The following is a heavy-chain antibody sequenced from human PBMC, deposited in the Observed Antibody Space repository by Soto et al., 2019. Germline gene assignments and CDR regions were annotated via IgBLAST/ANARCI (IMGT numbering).Heavy chain of an antibody. Sequence: QVQLVQSGAEVKKPGASVKVSCRASGYTFTSYGISWVRQAPGQGLEWMGWISAYNDKTTYAQKFQGRLTVTTDTSSNPAYMELRSLRYDDTAVYYCARFTGISKWTFDSWGQGTLVTVSS. J-gene: IGHJ4*02. CDR1: GYTFTSYG. CDR3: ARFTGISKWTFDS. D-gene: IGHD1-26*01. V-gene: IGHV1-18*01. CDR2: ISAYNDKT.